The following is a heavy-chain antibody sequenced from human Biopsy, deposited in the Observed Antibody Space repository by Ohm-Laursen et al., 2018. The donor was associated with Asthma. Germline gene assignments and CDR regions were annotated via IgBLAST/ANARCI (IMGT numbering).Heavy chain of an antibody. CDR1: GGTLNNYA. V-gene: IGHV1-69*01. D-gene: IGHD3-3*01. CDR2: ISPIFGSI. CDR3: AKARCYYFYCDMEV. Sequence: GSSVKVSCKSSGGTLNNYAINWVRQAPRQGLEWMGGISPIFGSIKYAQKFQDRVTISADVFRNTVHLELSSLRSEDTAVLYCAKARCYYFYCDMEVWGQGTTVTVSS. J-gene: IGHJ6*02.